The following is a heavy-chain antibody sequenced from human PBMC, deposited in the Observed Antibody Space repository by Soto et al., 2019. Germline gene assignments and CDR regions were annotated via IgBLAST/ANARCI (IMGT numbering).Heavy chain of an antibody. Sequence: ASVKVSCKVSGYTLTELSMHWVRQAPGKGLEWMGGFDPEDGETIYAQKFQGRVTMTEDTSTDTAYMELSSLRSEDTAVYYCATEAIVGATIDAFDIWGQGTTVTVSS. D-gene: IGHD1-26*01. CDR1: GYTLTELS. V-gene: IGHV1-24*01. CDR3: ATEAIVGATIDAFDI. CDR2: FDPEDGET. J-gene: IGHJ3*02.